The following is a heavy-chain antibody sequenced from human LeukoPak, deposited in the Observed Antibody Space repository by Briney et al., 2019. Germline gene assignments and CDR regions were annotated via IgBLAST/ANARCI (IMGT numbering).Heavy chain of an antibody. J-gene: IGHJ5*02. V-gene: IGHV5-51*01. CDR2: IYPGDSDT. CDR1: GYSFTSYW. CDR3: ARGRDYYGSGSYYCNWFDA. Sequence: GESLKISCKGSGYSFTSYWIGWVRQMPGKGLEWMGIIYPGDSDTRYSPSFQGQVTISADKSISTAYLQWSSLKASDTAMYYCARGRDYYGSGSYYCNWFDAWGQGTLVTVSS. D-gene: IGHD3-10*01.